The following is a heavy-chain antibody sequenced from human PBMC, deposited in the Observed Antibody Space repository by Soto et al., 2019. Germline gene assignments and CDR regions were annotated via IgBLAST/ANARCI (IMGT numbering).Heavy chain of an antibody. D-gene: IGHD3-22*01. CDR1: GGSVSSGSYY. V-gene: IGHV4-61*01. CDR2: IYYSGST. Sequence: SETLSLTCTVSGGSVSSGSYYWSWIRQPPGKGLEWIGYIYYSGSTNYNPSLKSRVTISVDTSKNQFSLKLSSVTAADTAVYYCARGGGVVEPNYYYDSSGYYPLKYWGQGTLVTVSS. CDR3: ARGGGVVEPNYYYDSSGYYPLKY. J-gene: IGHJ4*02.